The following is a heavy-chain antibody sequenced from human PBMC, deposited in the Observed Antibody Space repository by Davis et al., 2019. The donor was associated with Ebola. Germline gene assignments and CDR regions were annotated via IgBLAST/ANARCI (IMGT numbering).Heavy chain of an antibody. Sequence: MPSETLSLTCTVSGGSVSSGSYYWSWIRQPPEKGLEWVGYIYYSGSTNYNPSLKSRVTISVDTSKNQFSLKLSSVTAADTAVYYCARFRYSSSSLRYYYYGMDVWGQGTTVTVSS. V-gene: IGHV4-61*01. D-gene: IGHD6-6*01. CDR2: IYYSGST. J-gene: IGHJ6*02. CDR1: GGSVSSGSYY. CDR3: ARFRYSSSSLRYYYYGMDV.